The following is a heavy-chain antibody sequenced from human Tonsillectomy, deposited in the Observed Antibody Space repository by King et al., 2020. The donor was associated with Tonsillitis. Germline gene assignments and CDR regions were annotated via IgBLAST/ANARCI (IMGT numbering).Heavy chain of an antibody. CDR2: SENKAHRFTT. CDR3: VRGYHGMDV. J-gene: IGHJ6*02. CDR1: GFTLSDYY. Sequence: VQLVESGGDLVQPGGSLRLSCAASGFTLSDYYMDWVRQAPGKGLEWVGCSENKAHRFTTAYAASVTGRFSISRDDSKNLMYLQMSSLKTDDTALYYCVRGYHGMDVWGQGTTVTVSS. V-gene: IGHV3-72*01.